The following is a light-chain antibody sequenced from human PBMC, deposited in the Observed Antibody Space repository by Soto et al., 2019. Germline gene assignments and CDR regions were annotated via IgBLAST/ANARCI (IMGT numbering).Light chain of an antibody. Sequence: QSALTQPASVSGSPGQSITISCTGTSSDVGAYNFVSWYQHHPGRAPKLIIYEVTIRPSGVSNRFSGSKSGNTASLTISGLQAEDEAHYYCSSYTTNSPPVVFGGGTKLTVL. CDR3: SSYTTNSPPVV. CDR1: SSDVGAYNF. J-gene: IGLJ2*01. CDR2: EVT. V-gene: IGLV2-14*01.